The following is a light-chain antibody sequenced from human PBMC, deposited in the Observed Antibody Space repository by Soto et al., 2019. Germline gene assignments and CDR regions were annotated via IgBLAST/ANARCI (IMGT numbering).Light chain of an antibody. Sequence: EIVLTQSPGTLSLSPGERATLSCRASQSVSSSYLAWYQQKPGQAPRLLIYGASSRATGIPDRFSGSGSGTEFTLTISRLEPEDFAVYYCQQYGSSSYTFGQWTKLEIK. J-gene: IGKJ2*01. CDR1: QSVSSSY. V-gene: IGKV3-20*01. CDR2: GAS. CDR3: QQYGSSSYT.